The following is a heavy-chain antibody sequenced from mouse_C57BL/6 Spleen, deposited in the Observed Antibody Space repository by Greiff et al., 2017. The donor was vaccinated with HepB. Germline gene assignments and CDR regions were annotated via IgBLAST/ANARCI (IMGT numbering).Heavy chain of an antibody. J-gene: IGHJ2*01. D-gene: IGHD3-2*02. CDR2: INPYNGGT. Sequence: VQLKQSGPVLVKPGASVKMSCKASGYTFTDYYMNWVKQSHGKSLEWIGVINPYNGGTSYNQKFKGKATLTVDKSSSTAYMELNSLTSEDSAVYYCARGETAQAFDYWGQGTTLTVSS. CDR3: ARGETAQAFDY. V-gene: IGHV1-19*01. CDR1: GYTFTDYY.